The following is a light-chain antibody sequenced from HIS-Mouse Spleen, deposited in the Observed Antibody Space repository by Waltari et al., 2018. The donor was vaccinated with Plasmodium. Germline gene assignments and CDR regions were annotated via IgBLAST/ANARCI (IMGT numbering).Light chain of an antibody. Sequence: SYELTQPPSVSVSPGQTARITCSGDALPKKYAYWYQQKSGQAPVRVIYEDSKRPSGLPEGFSGSSSGTMATLTISGAQVEDEADYYCYSTDSSGNHRVFGGGTKLTVL. J-gene: IGLJ3*02. CDR2: EDS. CDR1: ALPKKY. V-gene: IGLV3-10*01. CDR3: YSTDSSGNHRV.